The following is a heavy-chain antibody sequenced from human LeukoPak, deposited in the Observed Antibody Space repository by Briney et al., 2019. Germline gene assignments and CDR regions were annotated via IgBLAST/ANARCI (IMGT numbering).Heavy chain of an antibody. J-gene: IGHJ4*02. Sequence: ASVKVSCKASGYTFTSYSFNWVRQAPGQGLEWMGWISTYNGNSNYAQKLQGRVTMTTDTSTSTAYMELRSLRSDDTAMYYCAKDRWRDGSSSLDNWGQGTLVTVSS. CDR2: ISTYNGNS. CDR3: AKDRWRDGSSSLDN. D-gene: IGHD6-6*01. CDR1: GYTFTSYS. V-gene: IGHV1-18*01.